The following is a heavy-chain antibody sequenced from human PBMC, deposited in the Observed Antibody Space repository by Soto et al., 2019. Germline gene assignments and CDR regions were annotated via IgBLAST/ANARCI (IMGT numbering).Heavy chain of an antibody. J-gene: IGHJ4*02. CDR3: ARDGGPGYCTNGVCFSR. V-gene: IGHV1-69*06. CDR1: GGTFSSYA. D-gene: IGHD2-8*01. Sequence: SVKVSCKASGGTFSSYAISWVRQAPGQGLEWMGGIIPIFGTANYAQKFQGRVTITADKSTSTAYMELSSLRSEDTAVYYCARDGGPGYCTNGVCFSRWGQGTLVTVSS. CDR2: IIPIFGTA.